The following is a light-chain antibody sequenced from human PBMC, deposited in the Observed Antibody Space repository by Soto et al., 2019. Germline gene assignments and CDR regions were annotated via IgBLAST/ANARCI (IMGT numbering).Light chain of an antibody. Sequence: QSALTQPPSVSGSPGQSVTISCTGTSTDFVSYNRVSWYQQPPGTAPKLIMYEASNRPSGVPGRFSGSKSGNTASLTISGLQAADEADYYCSLYTSENTYVFGTGTKVTVL. CDR1: STDFVSYNR. V-gene: IGLV2-18*01. J-gene: IGLJ1*01. CDR3: SLYTSENTYV. CDR2: EAS.